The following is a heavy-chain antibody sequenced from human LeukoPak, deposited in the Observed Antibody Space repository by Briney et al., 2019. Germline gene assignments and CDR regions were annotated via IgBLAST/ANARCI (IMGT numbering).Heavy chain of an antibody. Sequence: GESLKISCKGSGYSFTSYWIGWVRQMPGKGLEWMGIIYPGDSDTRYSPSFQGQVTISADKSISTAYLQWSSLKASDTAMYYCARLNSYYYGSGSYYLPRGYFDYWGQGTLVTVSS. J-gene: IGHJ4*02. D-gene: IGHD3-10*01. CDR2: IYPGDSDT. CDR3: ARLNSYYYGSGSYYLPRGYFDY. CDR1: GYSFTSYW. V-gene: IGHV5-51*01.